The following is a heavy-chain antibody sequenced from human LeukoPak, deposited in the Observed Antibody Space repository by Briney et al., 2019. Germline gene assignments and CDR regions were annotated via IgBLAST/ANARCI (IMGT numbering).Heavy chain of an antibody. CDR2: IRYDGSNK. J-gene: IGHJ4*02. V-gene: IGHV3-30*02. D-gene: IGHD3-22*01. CDR3: AKDDAPYYYDSSGYLGY. Sequence: GGSLRLSCAASGFTFSSYGMHWVRQAPGKGLEWVAFIRYDGSNKYYADSVKGRFTISRDNSKNTLYLQMNSLRAEDTAVYYCAKDDAPYYYDSSGYLGYWGQGTLVTVSS. CDR1: GFTFSSYG.